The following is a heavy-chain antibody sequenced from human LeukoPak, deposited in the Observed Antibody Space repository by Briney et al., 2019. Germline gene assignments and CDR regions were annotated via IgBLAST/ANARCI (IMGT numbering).Heavy chain of an antibody. CDR2: TYYRSTWYN. D-gene: IGHD2-2*01. CDR1: GDSVSSNSVT. CDR3: ARRLTQYDCFDP. J-gene: IGHJ5*02. Sequence: SQTLSLTCAISGDSVSSNSVTWNWIRQSPSRGLEWLSRTYYRSTWYNDYAVSVRGRITVNPDTSKNQFSLHLNSVTPEDTAIYYCARRLTQYDCFDPWGQGILVTVSS. V-gene: IGHV6-1*01.